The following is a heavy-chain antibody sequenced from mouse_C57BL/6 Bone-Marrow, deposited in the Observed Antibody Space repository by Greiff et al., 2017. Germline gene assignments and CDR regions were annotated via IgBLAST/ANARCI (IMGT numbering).Heavy chain of an antibody. CDR2: IDPNSGGT. CDR3: ASRPPTVAPWYFDV. J-gene: IGHJ1*03. D-gene: IGHD1-1*01. CDR1: GYTFTSYW. V-gene: IGHV1-72*01. Sequence: QVQLQQPGAELVKPGASVKLSCKASGYTFTSYWMHWVKQRPVRGLEWIGRIDPNSGGTKYNEKFKSKATLTVDKPSSTAYMQLSSLTSEDSAVYYCASRPPTVAPWYFDVWGTGTTVTVSS.